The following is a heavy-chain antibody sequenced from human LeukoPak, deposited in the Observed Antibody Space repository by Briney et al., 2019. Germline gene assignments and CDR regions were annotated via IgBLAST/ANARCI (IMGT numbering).Heavy chain of an antibody. CDR3: VKARATTVVFIDAFDI. CDR2: ISYDGNNK. J-gene: IGHJ3*02. CDR1: GFTFSNHA. D-gene: IGHD1-1*01. Sequence: GGSLRLSCAASGFTFSNHALHWDRQAPGKGLEWVSLISYDGNNKYYADSVKGRFTISRDNSKKTVYLQMNRLRREDTAVYYCVKARATTVVFIDAFDIWGHGTLVTVSS. V-gene: IGHV3-30*04.